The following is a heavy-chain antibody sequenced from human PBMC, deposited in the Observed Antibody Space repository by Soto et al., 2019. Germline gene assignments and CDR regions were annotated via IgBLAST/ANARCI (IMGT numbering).Heavy chain of an antibody. D-gene: IGHD3-16*01. CDR2: IWYDGSNK. Sequence: GGSLRLSCAASGFTFSSYGMHWVRQAPGKGLEWVAVIWYDGSNKYYADSVKGRFTISRDNSKNTLYLQMNSLRAEDTAVYYCARDRLVLGVAPSLVDYWGQGTLVTVSS. CDR1: GFTFSSYG. CDR3: ARDRLVLGVAPSLVDY. V-gene: IGHV3-33*01. J-gene: IGHJ4*02.